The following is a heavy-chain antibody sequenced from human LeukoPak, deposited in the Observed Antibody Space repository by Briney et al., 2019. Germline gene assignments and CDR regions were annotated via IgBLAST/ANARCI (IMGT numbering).Heavy chain of an antibody. CDR2: ISSNGGST. J-gene: IGHJ2*01. D-gene: IGHD2-8*01. Sequence: GGSLRLSCAASGFTFSSYAMHWVRQAPGKGLEYVSAISSNGGSTYYANSVKGRFTISRDNSKNTLYLQMGSLRAEDMAVYYCARDGGGWRMNWYFDLWGRGTLVTVSS. V-gene: IGHV3-64*01. CDR3: ARDGGGWRMNWYFDL. CDR1: GFTFSSYA.